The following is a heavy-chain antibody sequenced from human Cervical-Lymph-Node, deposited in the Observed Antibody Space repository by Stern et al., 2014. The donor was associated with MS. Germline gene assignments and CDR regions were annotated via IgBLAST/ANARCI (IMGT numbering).Heavy chain of an antibody. D-gene: IGHD2/OR15-2a*01. CDR3: ARQNYYNGMDV. V-gene: IGHV1-46*01. CDR1: GYTFTSDF. CDR2: INPSGGRT. J-gene: IGHJ6*02. Sequence: EQLVESGAEVKKPGASVKVSCKASGYTFTSDFMHWVRQAPGQWLEWMGIINPSGGRTSYAQKFQGRVTMTRDTSTSTVHMELSSLRSEDTAVYYCARQNYYNGMDVWGQGTTVIVSS.